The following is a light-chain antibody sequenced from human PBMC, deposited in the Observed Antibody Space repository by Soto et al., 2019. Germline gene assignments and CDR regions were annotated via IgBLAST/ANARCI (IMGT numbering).Light chain of an antibody. Sequence: DIQMTQSPSTLSASVGDRVTITCRASQSISSWLAWYQQKPGKAPKLLIYAASTLQSGVPSRFSGSGSGTDFTLTISCLQSEDFATYYCQQYYSYSVTFGQGTKVDI. CDR2: AAS. CDR1: QSISSW. J-gene: IGKJ1*01. V-gene: IGKV1-5*01. CDR3: QQYYSYSVT.